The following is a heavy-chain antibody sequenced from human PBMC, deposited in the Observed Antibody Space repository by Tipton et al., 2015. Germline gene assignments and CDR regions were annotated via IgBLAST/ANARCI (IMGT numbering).Heavy chain of an antibody. Sequence: SLRLSCVASGFSFSSYWMSWVRQAPGKGLEWVANTKQDESEKYYVDSVKGRFTISRDSANNSLFLQMTSLRVDDTAVYYCARLGVKMDREVFIETSGMDVWGQGTTVTVSS. J-gene: IGHJ6*02. V-gene: IGHV3-7*05. CDR2: TKQDESEK. CDR1: GFSFSSYW. D-gene: IGHD3-10*01. CDR3: ARLGVKMDREVFIETSGMDV.